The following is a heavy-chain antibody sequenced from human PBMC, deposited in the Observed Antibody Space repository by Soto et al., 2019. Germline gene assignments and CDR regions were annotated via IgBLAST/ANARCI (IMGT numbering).Heavy chain of an antibody. J-gene: IGHJ6*02. CDR2: IYYSGST. V-gene: IGHV4-61*01. Sequence: SDTQALTCPVSGGSVSSGSYYWSWIRQPPGKGLEWIGYIYYSGSTNYNPSLKGRVTIAVDTSKNQFSVKVSAVTASDTAVYYWARGRAAPGKGRGRDVWAQGTTVPFS. CDR1: GGSVSSGSYY. D-gene: IGHD6-13*01. CDR3: ARGRAAPGKGRGRDV.